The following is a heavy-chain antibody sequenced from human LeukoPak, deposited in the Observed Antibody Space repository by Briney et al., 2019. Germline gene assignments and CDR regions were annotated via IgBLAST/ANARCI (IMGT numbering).Heavy chain of an antibody. CDR1: GYTFNKYG. V-gene: IGHV1-18*01. D-gene: IGHD6-19*01. J-gene: IGHJ4*02. CDR3: ARDPSNTSGYYVYHDY. CDR2: ISCYNGDT. Sequence: ASVKVSCKASGYTFNKYGISWVRQAPGQGLEWMGWISCYNGDTRYAQKFQGRVTMTKDTSTSTVHMELRSLRSDDTAVHYCARDPSNTSGYYVYHDYWGQGALVTVSS.